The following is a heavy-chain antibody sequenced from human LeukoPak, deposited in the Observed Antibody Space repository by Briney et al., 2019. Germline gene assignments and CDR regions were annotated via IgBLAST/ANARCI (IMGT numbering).Heavy chain of an antibody. J-gene: IGHJ4*02. CDR3: ARQNSGSYYFDY. CDR1: GFTFSDYY. D-gene: IGHD1-26*01. CDR2: IYYSGST. V-gene: IGHV4-59*01. Sequence: GSLRLSCAASGFTFSDYYMSWIRQPPGKGLEWIGYIYYSGSTNYNPSLKSRVTISVDTSKNQFSLKLSSVTAADTAVYYCARQNSGSYYFDYWGQGTLVTVSS.